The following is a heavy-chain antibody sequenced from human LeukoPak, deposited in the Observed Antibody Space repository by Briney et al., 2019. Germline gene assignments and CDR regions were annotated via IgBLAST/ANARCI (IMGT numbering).Heavy chain of an antibody. Sequence: GASVKVSCKASGYTFTDYGIHWVRQAPGQGLEWISCGSTFNGHRLYGQRFQGRVTMTTDPSTTTVYMDLTSLTSDDTALYYCARDAVGARAFDSWGQGTMVIVSS. CDR3: ARDAVGARAFDS. V-gene: IGHV1-18*01. D-gene: IGHD1-26*01. CDR1: GYTFTDYG. CDR2: GSTFNGHR. J-gene: IGHJ3*01.